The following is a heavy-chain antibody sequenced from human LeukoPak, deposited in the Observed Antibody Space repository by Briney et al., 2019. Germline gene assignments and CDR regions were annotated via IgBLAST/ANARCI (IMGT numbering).Heavy chain of an antibody. Sequence: GGSLRLSCAASGFTFSSYSMNWVRQAPGKGLEWVSHISSSSSTIYYADSVKGRFTISRDNAKNSLYLQMNSLRAEDAAVYYCARAGFTFSDYFGSFFDYWGQGTLVTVSS. CDR2: ISSSSSTI. CDR3: ARAGFTFSDYFGSFFDY. J-gene: IGHJ4*02. CDR1: GFTFSSYS. V-gene: IGHV3-48*01. D-gene: IGHD3-10*01.